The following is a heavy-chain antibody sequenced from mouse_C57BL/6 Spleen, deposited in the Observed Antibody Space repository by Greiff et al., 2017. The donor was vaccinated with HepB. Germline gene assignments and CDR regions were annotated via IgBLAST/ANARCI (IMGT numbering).Heavy chain of an antibody. V-gene: IGHV5-6*01. Sequence: EVQGVESGGDLVKPGGSLKLSCAASGFTFSSYGMSWVRQTPDKRLEWVATISSGGSYTYYPDSVKGRFTISRDNAKNTLYLQMSSLKSEDTAMYYCARRGEGGYFDYWGQGTTLTVSS. CDR1: GFTFSSYG. CDR3: ARRGEGGYFDY. J-gene: IGHJ2*01. CDR2: ISSGGSYT.